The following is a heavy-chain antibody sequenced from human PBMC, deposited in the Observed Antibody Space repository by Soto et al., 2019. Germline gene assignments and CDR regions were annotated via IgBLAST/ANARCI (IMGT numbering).Heavy chain of an antibody. CDR1: GGTFSSYA. V-gene: IGHV1-69*13. Sequence: SVKVSCKASGGTFSSYAISWVRQAPGQGLEWMAGIIPIFGTANYAQKFQGRVTITADESTSTGYMELSSLRSEDTAVYYCARDPYNYYDSSGYRYFDYWGQGTLVTVSS. CDR3: ARDPYNYYDSSGYRYFDY. CDR2: IIPIFGTA. J-gene: IGHJ4*02. D-gene: IGHD3-22*01.